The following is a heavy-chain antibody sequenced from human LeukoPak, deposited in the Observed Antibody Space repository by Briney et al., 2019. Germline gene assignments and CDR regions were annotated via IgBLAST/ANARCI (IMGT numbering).Heavy chain of an antibody. CDR3: ARNFLGRSRKAFDI. J-gene: IGHJ3*02. V-gene: IGHV4-34*01. D-gene: IGHD1-14*01. Sequence: SETLSLTCAVYGGSFSGHYWSWIRQPPGKGLEWIGEINHSGSTNYNPSLKSRVTISVDTSKNQFSLKLSSVTAADTAVYYCARNFLGRSRKAFDIWGQGTMVTVSS. CDR1: GGSFSGHY. CDR2: INHSGST.